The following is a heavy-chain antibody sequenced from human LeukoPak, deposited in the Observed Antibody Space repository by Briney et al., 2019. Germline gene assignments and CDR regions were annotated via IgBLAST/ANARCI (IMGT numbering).Heavy chain of an antibody. Sequence: GGSLRLSCAASGFTFDDYAMHWVQQAPGKGLEWVSGISWNSGSIGYADSVKGRFTISRDNAKNSLYLQMNSLRAEDTALYYCAKDMSHYDSSNFDYWGQGTLVTVSS. D-gene: IGHD3-22*01. CDR1: GFTFDDYA. V-gene: IGHV3-9*01. CDR2: ISWNSGSI. CDR3: AKDMSHYDSSNFDY. J-gene: IGHJ4*02.